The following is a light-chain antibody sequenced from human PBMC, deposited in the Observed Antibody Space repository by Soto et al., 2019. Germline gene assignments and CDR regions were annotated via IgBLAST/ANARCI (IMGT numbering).Light chain of an antibody. J-gene: IGLJ1*01. V-gene: IGLV2-14*01. Sequence: QSGLTLPASGAGFPGQSITISCTGTSSDVGSYHYVSWFQQHPGKAPKLIIFEVSDRPSGVSTRFSGSKSGDTASLTISGLRADDEADYYCSSYTSGRDVYVFGGGTKVTVL. CDR2: EVS. CDR3: SSYTSGRDVYV. CDR1: SSDVGSYHY.